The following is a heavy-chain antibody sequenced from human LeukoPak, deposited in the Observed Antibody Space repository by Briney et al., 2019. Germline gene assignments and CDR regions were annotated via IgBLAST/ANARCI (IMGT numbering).Heavy chain of an antibody. CDR1: GFTFSSYW. V-gene: IGHV3-7*01. J-gene: IGHJ4*02. Sequence: PGGSLRLSCAASGFTFSSYWMSWVRQAPGKRLEWVANIKQDGSEKYYVDSVKGRFTISRDNAKNSLYLQMNSLRAEDTAVYYCARVKGYSYGAGFDYWGQGTLVTVSS. CDR2: IKQDGSEK. CDR3: ARVKGYSYGAGFDY. D-gene: IGHD5-18*01.